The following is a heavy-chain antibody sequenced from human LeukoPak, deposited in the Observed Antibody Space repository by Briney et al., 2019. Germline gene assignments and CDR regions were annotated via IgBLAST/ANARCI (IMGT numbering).Heavy chain of an antibody. CDR2: IYHSGTT. CDR1: GGSISSSNW. CDR3: ARWSVGSSSFDY. V-gene: IGHV4-4*02. D-gene: IGHD6-13*01. J-gene: IGHJ4*02. Sequence: PSETLSLTCAVSGGSISSSNWWTWVRQPPGKGLEWIGEIYHSGTTNYNPSLKSRVTISVDKSKNQFSLELNSVTAADTAVYYCARWSVGSSSFDYWGQGTLVTVSS.